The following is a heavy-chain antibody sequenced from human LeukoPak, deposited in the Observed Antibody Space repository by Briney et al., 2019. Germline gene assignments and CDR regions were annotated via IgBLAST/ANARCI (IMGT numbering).Heavy chain of an antibody. Sequence: GGSLRLSCAASGFTVSSNYMSWVRQAPGKGLEWVSIFYSSGSTYYADSVKGRFTISRDNSKNTPYLQMKSLRAEDTAVYYCAGGLYDSSGYYQYYFEYWGQGTLVTVSS. D-gene: IGHD3-22*01. J-gene: IGHJ4*02. CDR3: AGGLYDSSGYYQYYFEY. CDR2: FYSSGST. CDR1: GFTVSSNY. V-gene: IGHV3-53*01.